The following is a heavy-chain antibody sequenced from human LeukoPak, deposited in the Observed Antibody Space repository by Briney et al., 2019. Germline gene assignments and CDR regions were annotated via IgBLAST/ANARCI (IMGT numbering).Heavy chain of an antibody. V-gene: IGHV3-53*01. CDR2: IYSGGST. D-gene: IGHD6-19*01. CDR1: GFTFSSYS. Sequence: SGGSLRLSCAASGFTFSSYSMNWVRQAPGKGLEWVSFIYSGGSTYYADSVKGRFTISRDNSKNTLFLQMNSLRAEDTAVYYCARVTSAWYFFDYWGQGTLVTVSS. J-gene: IGHJ4*02. CDR3: ARVTSAWYFFDY.